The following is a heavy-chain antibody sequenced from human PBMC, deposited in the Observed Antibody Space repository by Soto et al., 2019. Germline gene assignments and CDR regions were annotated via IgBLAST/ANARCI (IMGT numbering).Heavy chain of an antibody. D-gene: IGHD3-10*01. CDR3: ACFRGTSGSTSHFDY. J-gene: IGHJ4*02. CDR2: IYSSSSSI. CDR1: GFTFSDYS. V-gene: IGHV3-48*02. Sequence: GSLRLSCAGSGFTFSDYSMNWVRQAPGKGLEWVSLIYSSSSSIYYADSVKGRFTVSRDNAKNTLYLQLSSLRDDDTALYYCACFRGTSGSTSHFDYWGQGTLVTVSS.